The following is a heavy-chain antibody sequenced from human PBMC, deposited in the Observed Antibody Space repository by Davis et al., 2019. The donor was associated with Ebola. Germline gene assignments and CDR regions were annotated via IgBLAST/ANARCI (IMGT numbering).Heavy chain of an antibody. V-gene: IGHV5-51*01. J-gene: IGHJ5*02. CDR3: ARLEGQWLVRDWFDP. D-gene: IGHD6-19*01. CDR1: GYTFTSYW. CDR2: IYPGDSDT. Sequence: GESLKISCKGSGYTFTSYWIAWVRQVPGKGLEWMGSIYPGDSDTRYSPSFQGQVTISADKSISTAYLQGSSLKASDTAMYYCARLEGQWLVRDWFDPWGQGTLVTVSS.